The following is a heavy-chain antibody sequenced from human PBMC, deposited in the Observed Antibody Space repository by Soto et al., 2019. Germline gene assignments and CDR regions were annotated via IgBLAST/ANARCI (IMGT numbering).Heavy chain of an antibody. D-gene: IGHD3-16*01. CDR1: GGTFSSSA. Sequence: QVQLVQSGAEVKKVGVSVKVSCKASGGTFSSSAMSWLRQAPGQGLEWMGGITPTYGTVNYAQKFQGRLTITADEFTDTASMELSSLASEGSAVDYCAIDRRTSWRWFDPWGQGALVTVSS. CDR3: AIDRRTSWRWFDP. V-gene: IGHV1-69*12. J-gene: IGHJ5*02. CDR2: ITPTYGTV.